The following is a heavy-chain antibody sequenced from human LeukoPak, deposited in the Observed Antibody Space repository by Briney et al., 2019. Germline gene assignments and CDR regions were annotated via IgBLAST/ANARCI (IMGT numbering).Heavy chain of an antibody. CDR1: GGSISSYY. CDR2: IFYTGST. J-gene: IGHJ4*02. Sequence: SETLSLTCTVSGGSISSYYGRWIRQSPGKGLEWIGNIFYTGSTDYNPSLKSRVTISVDTSKNQFSLKLNSVTAADTAMYYCARRGSGRVDYWGQGTLVTVSS. V-gene: IGHV4-59*01. CDR3: ARRGSGRVDY. D-gene: IGHD3-10*01.